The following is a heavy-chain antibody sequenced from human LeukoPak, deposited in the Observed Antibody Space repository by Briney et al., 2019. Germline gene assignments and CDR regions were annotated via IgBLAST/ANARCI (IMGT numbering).Heavy chain of an antibody. V-gene: IGHV4-59*08. CDR3: ASNYYGSGSLDY. D-gene: IGHD3-10*01. J-gene: IGHJ4*02. Sequence: PSETLSLTCTVSGGSISSYYWSCIRQPPGKGLEWIGYIYYSGSTNYNPSLKSRVTISVDTSKNQFSLKVGSVTAADTAVYYCASNYYGSGSLDYWGQGNLVTVSS. CDR2: IYYSGST. CDR1: GGSISSYY.